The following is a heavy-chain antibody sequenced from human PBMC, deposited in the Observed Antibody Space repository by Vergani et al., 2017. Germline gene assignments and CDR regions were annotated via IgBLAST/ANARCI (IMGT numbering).Heavy chain of an antibody. V-gene: IGHV4-59*01. J-gene: IGHJ4*02. CDR2: IYSSGST. CDR3: ARTIGHCSNSNCYNLAY. Sequence: QLQLQESGSGLVKPSETLSLTCTVSGGSLINYYWSWVRQPPGKGLEWIGYIYSSGSTTYSPSLKSRLTMSVDPSKNQFSLKLRSVTLADTAVYYCARTIGHCSNSNCYNLAYWGQGTLVTVSS. D-gene: IGHD2-2*02. CDR1: GGSLINYY.